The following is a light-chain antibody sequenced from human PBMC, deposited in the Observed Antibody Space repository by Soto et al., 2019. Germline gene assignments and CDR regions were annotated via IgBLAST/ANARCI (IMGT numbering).Light chain of an antibody. Sequence: QSMLTQPASVSGSPGQSITISCTGTSSDVGGYNYVSWYQQHPGKAPKLMIYEVSNRPSGVSNRFSGSKSGNTASLTISGLQAEDEADYYCSSYTSSSTYVSGTGTKV. CDR3: SSYTSSSTYV. V-gene: IGLV2-14*01. CDR1: SSDVGGYNY. J-gene: IGLJ1*01. CDR2: EVS.